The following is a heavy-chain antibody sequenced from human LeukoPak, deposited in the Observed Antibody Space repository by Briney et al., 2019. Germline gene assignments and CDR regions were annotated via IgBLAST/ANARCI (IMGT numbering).Heavy chain of an antibody. CDR2: ISGSDRTT. J-gene: IGHJ4*02. CDR3: ARRGWLVNFDY. Sequence: GGSLRLSCEASGFTFSRFAMSWVRQAPGKGLEWVSSISGSDRTTYYADSVKGRFTISRDNSKDTLYLQMNTLRAEDTAIYYCARRGWLVNFDYWGQGTLVTVSS. V-gene: IGHV3-23*01. D-gene: IGHD6-19*01. CDR1: GFTFSRFA.